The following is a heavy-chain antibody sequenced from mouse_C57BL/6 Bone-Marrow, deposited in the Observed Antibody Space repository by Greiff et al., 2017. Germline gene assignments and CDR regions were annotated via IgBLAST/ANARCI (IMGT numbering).Heavy chain of an antibody. V-gene: IGHV3-6*01. D-gene: IGHD2-13*01. CDR1: GYSITSGYY. CDR2: ISYDGSN. Sequence: ESGPGLVKPSQSLSLTCSVTGYSITSGYYWNWIRQFPGNKLEWMGYISYDGSNNYNPSLKNRISITRDTSKNQFFLKLNSVTTEDTATYYCAREGDYGLFDYWGQGTTLTVSS. CDR3: AREGDYGLFDY. J-gene: IGHJ2*01.